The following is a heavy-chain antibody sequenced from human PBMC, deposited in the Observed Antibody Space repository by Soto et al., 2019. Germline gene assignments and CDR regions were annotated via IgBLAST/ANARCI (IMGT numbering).Heavy chain of an antibody. CDR1: GFSFISYA. V-gene: IGHV3-23*01. D-gene: IGHD3-9*01. Sequence: EVQLLESGGGLVQPGGSLRLSCAASGFSFISYAMSWVRQAPGKGLEWISLISGSGDSTYYADSVKGRFTISRDNSKNTLVLPMNRPRAEETALYFCAKQFLTFGVIFHLDHLGQGTLVTVSP. J-gene: IGHJ4*02. CDR2: ISGSGDST. CDR3: AKQFLTFGVIFHLDH.